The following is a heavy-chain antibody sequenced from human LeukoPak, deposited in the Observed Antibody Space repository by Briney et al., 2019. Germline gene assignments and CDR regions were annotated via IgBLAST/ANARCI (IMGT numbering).Heavy chain of an antibody. CDR1: GFTFSSYT. V-gene: IGHV3-23*01. Sequence: GGSLRLSCAASGFTFSSYTMNWVRQSPGKGLEWVSAISGSGGSTYYADSVKGRFTISRDNSKNTLYLQMNSLRAEDTAVYYCAKAYMITFGGVIVLLDYWGQGTLVTVSS. D-gene: IGHD3-16*02. CDR2: ISGSGGST. J-gene: IGHJ4*02. CDR3: AKAYMITFGGVIVLLDY.